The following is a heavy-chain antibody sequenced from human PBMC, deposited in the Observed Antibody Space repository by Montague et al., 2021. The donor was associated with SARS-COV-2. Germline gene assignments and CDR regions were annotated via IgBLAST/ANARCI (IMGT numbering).Heavy chain of an antibody. CDR2: IYYSGST. Sequence: SETLSLTCTVSGGSISSYYWSCIRQPPGKGLEWIGYIYYSGSTNYNPPLKSQVTISVDTSKNQFSLKLSSVTAADTAVYYCAREVSGGYYNGGFDPWGQGTMVTVSS. V-gene: IGHV4-59*01. CDR3: AREVSGGYYNGGFDP. D-gene: IGHD3-10*01. CDR1: GGSISSYY. J-gene: IGHJ5*02.